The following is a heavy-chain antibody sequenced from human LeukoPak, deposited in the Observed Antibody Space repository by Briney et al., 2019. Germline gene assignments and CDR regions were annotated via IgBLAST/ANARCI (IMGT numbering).Heavy chain of an antibody. CDR3: AKSLRERREFIPAGGTLNRLFDY. V-gene: IGHV3-21*04. CDR2: ISSSSNYI. Sequence: GGSLRLSCAASGFTFSSYSMKWVRQAPGKGLEWVSSISSSSNYIYYADSVKGRFTISRDNSKNTLYLQMNSLRVKDTVVYYCAKSLRERREFIPAGGTLNRLFDYWGQGTLVTVSS. D-gene: IGHD6-13*01. J-gene: IGHJ4*02. CDR1: GFTFSSYS.